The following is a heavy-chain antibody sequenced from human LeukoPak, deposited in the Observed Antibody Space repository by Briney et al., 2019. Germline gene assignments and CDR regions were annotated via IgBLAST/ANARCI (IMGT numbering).Heavy chain of an antibody. CDR2: IYYGGST. CDR1: GASISSSSYY. Sequence: SETLSLTCTVSGASISSSSYYWGWIRQPLGKGLEWIGSIYYGGSTYYNPSLKSRVSISVDTSKNQFSLKLSSVAAADTAVYYCARERYSSGWQPTPIDYWGQGTLVTVSS. D-gene: IGHD6-19*01. CDR3: ARERYSSGWQPTPIDY. J-gene: IGHJ4*02. V-gene: IGHV4-39*07.